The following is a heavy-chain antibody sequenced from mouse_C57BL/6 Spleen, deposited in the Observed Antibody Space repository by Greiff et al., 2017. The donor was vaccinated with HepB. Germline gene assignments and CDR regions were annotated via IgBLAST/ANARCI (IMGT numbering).Heavy chain of an antibody. V-gene: IGHV5-4*03. CDR3: ARGGYYYGSSPYWYFDV. CDR2: ISDGGSYT. J-gene: IGHJ1*03. Sequence: DVMLVESGGGLVKPGGSLKLSCAASGFTFSSYAMSWVRQTPEKRLEWVATISDGGSYTYYPDNVKGRFTISRDNAKNNLYLQMSHLKSEDTAMYYCARGGYYYGSSPYWYFDVWGTGTTVTVSS. CDR1: GFTFSSYA. D-gene: IGHD1-1*01.